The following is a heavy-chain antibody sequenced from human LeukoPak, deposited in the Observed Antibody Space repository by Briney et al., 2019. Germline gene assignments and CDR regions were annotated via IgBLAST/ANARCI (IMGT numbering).Heavy chain of an antibody. D-gene: IGHD6-19*01. CDR2: ISSSGSTI. CDR3: ARDRRSGWGPFDY. CDR1: GFTFSSYA. V-gene: IGHV3-11*01. Sequence: GGSLRLSCAASGFTFSSYAMSWIRQAPGKGLEWVSYISSSGSTIYYADSVKGRFTISRDNAKNSLYLQMNSLRAEDTAVYYCARDRRSGWGPFDYWGQGTLVTVSS. J-gene: IGHJ4*02.